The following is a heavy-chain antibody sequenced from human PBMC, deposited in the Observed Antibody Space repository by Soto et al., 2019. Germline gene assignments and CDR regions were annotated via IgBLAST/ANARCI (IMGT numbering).Heavy chain of an antibody. D-gene: IGHD3-22*01. CDR1: GFTVSSSY. V-gene: IGHV3-53*01. Sequence: PGESLRLSCAASGFTVSSSYMSWVRQAPGKGLEWVSLFYSGDTTYYADSVKGRFTISRDNSKNTFYLQMNSLRAEDTAVYYCLREGMDVDGYYDTTGYFSTWGQGTLVTVSS. CDR2: FYSGDTT. CDR3: LREGMDVDGYYDTTGYFST. J-gene: IGHJ4*02.